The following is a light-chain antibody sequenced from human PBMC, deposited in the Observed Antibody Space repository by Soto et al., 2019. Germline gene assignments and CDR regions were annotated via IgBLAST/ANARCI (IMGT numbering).Light chain of an antibody. Sequence: DIQMTQSPSSLSASVGDRVTITCRASQGISSALAWYQQKPGKAPNLLIYKASSLESGVPSRFSGSGSGTEFTLTISSLQPDDFATYYCQQYNSYVWTFGQGTKVDIK. V-gene: IGKV1-5*03. CDR3: QQYNSYVWT. CDR2: KAS. J-gene: IGKJ1*01. CDR1: QGISSA.